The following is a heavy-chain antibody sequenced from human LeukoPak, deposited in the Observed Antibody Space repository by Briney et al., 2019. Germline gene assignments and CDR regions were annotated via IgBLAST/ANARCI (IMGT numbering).Heavy chain of an antibody. CDR1: GFTFSSYA. D-gene: IGHD4-11*01. CDR2: ISYDGSNK. V-gene: IGHV3-30-3*01. J-gene: IGHJ4*02. CDR3: ARGGDYSNRHIDY. Sequence: PGGSLRLSCAASGFTFSSYAMHWVRQAPGKGQEWVAVISYDGSNKYYADSVKGRFTISRDNSKNTLYLQMNSLRAEDTAVYYCARGGDYSNRHIDYWGQGTLVTVSS.